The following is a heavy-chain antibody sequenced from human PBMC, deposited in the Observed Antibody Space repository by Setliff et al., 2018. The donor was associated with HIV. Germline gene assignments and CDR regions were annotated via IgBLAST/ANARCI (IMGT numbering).Heavy chain of an antibody. CDR2: ISSNT. D-gene: IGHD3-9*01. Sequence: GGSLRLSCAASGFTLSTYTMNWVRQAPGKGLEWISSISSNTYYADSVKGRSSISRDNAKNSLSLQMDSLRAEDTAVYYCVRDGLGEGETKLDYWGQGTLVTVSS. J-gene: IGHJ4*02. V-gene: IGHV3-21*01. CDR3: VRDGLGEGETKLDY. CDR1: GFTLSTYT.